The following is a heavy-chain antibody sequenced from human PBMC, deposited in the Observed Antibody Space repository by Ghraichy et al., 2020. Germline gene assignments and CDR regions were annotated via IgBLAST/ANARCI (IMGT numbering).Heavy chain of an antibody. Sequence: LSLTCAASGFTFSSYWMHWVRQAPGKGLVWVSRINIDGSSTSYADSVKGRFTISRDNAKNTLYLQMNSLRAEDTAVYYCVVSGVVIIPGADYYYYGMDVWGQGTTVTVSS. D-gene: IGHD3-3*01. CDR2: INIDGSST. J-gene: IGHJ6*02. V-gene: IGHV3-74*01. CDR1: GFTFSSYW. CDR3: VVSGVVIIPGADYYYYGMDV.